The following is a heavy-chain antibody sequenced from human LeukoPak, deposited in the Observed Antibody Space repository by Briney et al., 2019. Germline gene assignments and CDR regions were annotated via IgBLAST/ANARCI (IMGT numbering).Heavy chain of an antibody. CDR2: INAGNGNT. V-gene: IGHV1-3*01. CDR3: ARAMGDGYNLD. CDR1: GYTFTSYA. D-gene: IGHD5-24*01. J-gene: IGHJ4*02. Sequence: ASVKVSCKASGYTFTSYAMHWVRQAPGQRLEWMGWINAGNGNTKYSQKFQGRVTMTTDTSTSTAYMELRSLRSDDTAVYYCARAMGDGYNLDWGQGTLVTVSS.